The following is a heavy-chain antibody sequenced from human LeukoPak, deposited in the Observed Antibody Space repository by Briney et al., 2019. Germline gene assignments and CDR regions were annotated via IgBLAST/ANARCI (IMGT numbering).Heavy chain of an antibody. CDR1: GGSFSGYY. D-gene: IGHD6-19*01. CDR3: ARNTIAVAGAYAY. Sequence: PSETLSLTCAVYGGSFSGYYWSWIRQPPGKGLEWIGEINHSGSTNYNPSLKSRVTISVDTSKNQFSLKLSSVTAADTAVYYCARNTIAVAGAYAYWGQGTLVTVSS. J-gene: IGHJ4*02. V-gene: IGHV4-34*01. CDR2: INHSGST.